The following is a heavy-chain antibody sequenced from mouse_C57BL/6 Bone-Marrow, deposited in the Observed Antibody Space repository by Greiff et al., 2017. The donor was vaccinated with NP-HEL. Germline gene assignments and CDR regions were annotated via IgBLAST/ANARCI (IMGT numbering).Heavy chain of an antibody. D-gene: IGHD2-9*01. CDR2: IYPRSGNT. J-gene: IGHJ3*01. CDR1: GYTFTSYG. V-gene: IGHV1-81*01. Sequence: QVQLQQSGAELARPGASVKLSCKASGYTFTSYGISWVKQRTGQGLEWIGEIYPRSGNTYYNEKFKGKATLTADKSSSTAYMELRSLTSEDSAVYFCAEGGPTMVTTRAYWGQGTLVTVSA. CDR3: AEGGPTMVTTRAY.